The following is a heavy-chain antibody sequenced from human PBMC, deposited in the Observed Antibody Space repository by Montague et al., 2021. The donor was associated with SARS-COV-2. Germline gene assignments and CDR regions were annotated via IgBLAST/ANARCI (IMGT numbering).Heavy chain of an antibody. V-gene: IGHV4-4*02. CDR3: ATVARGCSATSCYLSS. Sequence: SETLSLTCGVSGASISSNTWWNWVRQSPGKGLEWIGKVLYTDYTNYNPSLKSRLTISLDKSKNQVSLRLTSVTAADTAVYYCATVARGCSATSCYLSSWGPGTLVTVSS. CDR1: GASISSNTW. J-gene: IGHJ4*02. D-gene: IGHD2-2*01. CDR2: VLYTDYT.